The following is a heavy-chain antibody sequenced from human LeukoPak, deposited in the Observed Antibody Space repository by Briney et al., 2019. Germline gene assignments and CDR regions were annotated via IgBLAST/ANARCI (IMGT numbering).Heavy chain of an antibody. D-gene: IGHD1-26*01. CDR2: IYASGSS. V-gene: IGHV4-4*07. CDR1: GGPISSYY. J-gene: IGHJ4*02. Sequence: KPSETLSLTCIVSGGPISSYYWSWIRQPAGKGLEWIGRIYASGSSNYNPSLKSRVTMSVDTSKNQLSLKLSYVTAADTAVYYCARSPRRDIVGATTFDYWGQGTLVTVSS. CDR3: ARSPRRDIVGATTFDY.